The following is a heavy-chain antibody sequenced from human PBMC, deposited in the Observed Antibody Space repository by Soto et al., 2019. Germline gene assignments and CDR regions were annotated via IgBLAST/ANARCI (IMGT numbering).Heavy chain of an antibody. CDR1: GFTFSSYA. V-gene: IGHV3-64D*06. CDR3: VKDGIVYYDSREH. J-gene: IGHJ4*02. D-gene: IGHD3-22*01. Sequence: GGSLRLSCSASGFTFSSYAMHWVRQAPGKGLEYVSAISSNGGSTYYADSVKGRFTISRDNSKNTLYLQMSSLRAEDTAVYYCVKDGIVYYDSREHWGQATLVTVSS. CDR2: ISSNGGST.